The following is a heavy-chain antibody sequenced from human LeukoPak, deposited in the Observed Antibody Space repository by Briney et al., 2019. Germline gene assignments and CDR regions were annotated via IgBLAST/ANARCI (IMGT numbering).Heavy chain of an antibody. CDR3: VRAPSGSSHGYYY. D-gene: IGHD5-24*01. V-gene: IGHV3-48*02. J-gene: IGHJ4*02. Sequence: GGSLRLSCAASGLTLSSYSMNWVRQAPGKGLEWVSYISPSSSTICYADSVKGRFTISRDNAKNSLYLQMDSLRDEDTAVYYCVRAPSGSSHGYYYWGQGTLVTVSS. CDR1: GLTLSSYS. CDR2: ISPSSSTI.